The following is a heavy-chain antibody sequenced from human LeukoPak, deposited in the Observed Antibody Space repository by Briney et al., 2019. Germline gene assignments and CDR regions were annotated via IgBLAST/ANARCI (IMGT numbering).Heavy chain of an antibody. V-gene: IGHV3-33*01. J-gene: IGHJ6*02. D-gene: IGHD2-2*01. CDR2: IWYDGSNK. Sequence: GGSLRLSCAASGFTFSSYGMHWVRQAPGKGLEWVAVIWYDGSNKYYADSVKGRFTISRDNSKNTLYLQMNSLRAEDTAVYYCATKPTYCSSTSCYYYYGMDVRGQGTTVTVSS. CDR3: ATKPTYCSSTSCYYYYGMDV. CDR1: GFTFSSYG.